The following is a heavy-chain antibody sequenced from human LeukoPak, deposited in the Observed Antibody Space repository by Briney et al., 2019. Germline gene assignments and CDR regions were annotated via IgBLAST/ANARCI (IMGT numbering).Heavy chain of an antibody. J-gene: IGHJ6*03. Sequence: GGSLRLSCAASGFSFSSYAMSWVRQAPGKGLEWVSSVSGTGGTTYYAESVKGRFTISRDNSKNTLYLQMNSLRAEDTAVYYCARDFGPATYYMDVWGKGTTVTVSS. CDR1: GFSFSSYA. D-gene: IGHD3/OR15-3a*01. CDR2: VSGTGGTT. V-gene: IGHV3-23*01. CDR3: ARDFGPATYYMDV.